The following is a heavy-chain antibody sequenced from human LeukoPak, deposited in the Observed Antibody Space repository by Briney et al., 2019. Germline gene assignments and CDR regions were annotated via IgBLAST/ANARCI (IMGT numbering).Heavy chain of an antibody. D-gene: IGHD3-3*01. CDR1: GYTFTDYY. CDR2: VDPEDGET. Sequence: GATVKISCKASGYTFTDYYMHWVQQAPGKGLEWMGRVDPEDGETIYAEKFQGRVTITADTSTDTAFMELSSLRSEDTAAYYCASSPRFLEWPPDYWGQGTLVTVSS. J-gene: IGHJ4*02. CDR3: ASSPRFLEWPPDY. V-gene: IGHV1-69-2*01.